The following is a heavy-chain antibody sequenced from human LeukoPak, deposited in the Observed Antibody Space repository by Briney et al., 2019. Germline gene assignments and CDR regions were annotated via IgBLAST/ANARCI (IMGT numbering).Heavy chain of an antibody. J-gene: IGHJ2*01. CDR1: GFAFSSYA. CDR2: ISGSGDGT. CDR3: AKSLHSGPKYRNFDL. Sequence: GGSLRLSCAASGFAFSSYAMSWVRQAPGKGPEWVSLISGSGDGTHYADSAKGRFTISRDNSQNTLYLQMNGLRAEDTAIYYCAKSLHSGPKYRNFDLWGRGTLVSVSS. V-gene: IGHV3-23*01. D-gene: IGHD3-10*01.